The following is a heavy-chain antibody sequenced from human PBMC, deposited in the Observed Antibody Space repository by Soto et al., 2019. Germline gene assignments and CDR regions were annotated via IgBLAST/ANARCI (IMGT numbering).Heavy chain of an antibody. CDR1: GGSVSSGSYY. CDR2: IYYSGST. CDR3: ARALAPGSYYYDSSGYYYFDY. Sequence: SETLSLTCTVSGGSVSSGSYYWSWIRQPPGKGLEWIGYIYYSGSTNYNPSLKSRVTISVDTSKNQFSLKLSSVTAADTAVYYCARALAPGSYYYDSSGYYYFDYGGQGTLVTVSS. J-gene: IGHJ4*02. D-gene: IGHD3-22*01. V-gene: IGHV4-61*01.